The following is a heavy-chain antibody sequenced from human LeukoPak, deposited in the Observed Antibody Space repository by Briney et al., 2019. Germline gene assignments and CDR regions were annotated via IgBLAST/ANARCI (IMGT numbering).Heavy chain of an antibody. CDR1: GFTFSSYA. V-gene: IGHV3-23*01. CDR2: ISGSGGST. CDR3: ARDADNFRDIVVVPAAPKGGFDY. Sequence: GGSLRLSCAASGFTFSSYAMSWVRQAPGKGLEWVSAISGSGGSTYYADSVKGRFTISRDNAKNSLYLQMNSLRAEDTAVYYCARDADNFRDIVVVPAAPKGGFDYWGQGTLVTVSS. J-gene: IGHJ4*02. D-gene: IGHD2-2*01.